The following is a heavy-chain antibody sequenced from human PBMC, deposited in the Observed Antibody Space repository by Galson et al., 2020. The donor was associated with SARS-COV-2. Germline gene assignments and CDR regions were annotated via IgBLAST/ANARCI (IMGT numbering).Heavy chain of an antibody. Sequence: ASVKVSCEASGYTFTGYYIHWVRQAPGQGLEWMGWINPYSGGANSAQKFQGRVTMTRDTSISTAYMELSRLRSDDTAVYYCARATGGTADSEYWGQGTLVTVSS. D-gene: IGHD4-4*01. V-gene: IGHV1-2*02. CDR1: GYTFTGYY. J-gene: IGHJ4*02. CDR3: ARATGGTADSEY. CDR2: INPYSGGA.